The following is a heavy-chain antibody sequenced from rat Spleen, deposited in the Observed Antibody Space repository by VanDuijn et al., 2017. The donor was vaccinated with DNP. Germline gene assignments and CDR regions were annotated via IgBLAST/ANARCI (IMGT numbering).Heavy chain of an antibody. V-gene: IGHV5-22*01. CDR2: IRFDGAIT. J-gene: IGHJ2*01. CDR3: ARHVLPLRVWDY. D-gene: IGHD1-4*01. Sequence: EVQLVESGGGLVQPGRSLKLSCAASGFTFSDYYMAWVRQAPTKGLEWVAYIRFDGAITHYGDSVKGRFTISRDIVKNILYLQMNSLRSEDMATYYCARHVLPLRVWDYWGQGVMVTVSS. CDR1: GFTFSDYY.